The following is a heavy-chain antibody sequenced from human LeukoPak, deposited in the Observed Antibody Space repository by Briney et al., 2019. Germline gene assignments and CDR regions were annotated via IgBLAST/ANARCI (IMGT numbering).Heavy chain of an antibody. CDR2: INHSGST. V-gene: IGHV4-34*01. CDR3: ARAALSYYYGMDV. J-gene: IGHJ6*02. Sequence: SETLSLTCAVYGGSFSGYYWSWIRQPPGKGLEWIGEINHSGSTNYNPSLESRVTISVDTSKNQFSLKLSSVTAADTAVYYCARAALSYYYGMDVWGQGTTVTVSS. CDR1: GGSFSGYY.